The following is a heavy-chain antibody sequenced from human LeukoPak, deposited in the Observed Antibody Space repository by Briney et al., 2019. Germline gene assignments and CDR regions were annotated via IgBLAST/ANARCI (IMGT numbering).Heavy chain of an antibody. Sequence: ASETLSLTCTVSGGSISSSSYYWGWIRQPPGKGLEWIGSIYYSGSTYYNPSLKSRVTISVDTSKNQFSLKLSSVTAADTAVYYCARRILGFLDYWGQGTLVTVSS. V-gene: IGHV4-39*01. D-gene: IGHD2-15*01. CDR1: GGSISSSSYY. CDR2: IYYSGST. CDR3: ARRILGFLDY. J-gene: IGHJ4*02.